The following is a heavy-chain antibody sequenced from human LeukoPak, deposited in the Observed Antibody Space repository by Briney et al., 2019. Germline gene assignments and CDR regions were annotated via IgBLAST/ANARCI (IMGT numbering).Heavy chain of an antibody. J-gene: IGHJ4*02. V-gene: IGHV3-30-3*01. CDR1: GFTFSSYA. Sequence: QPGRSLRLSCAASGFTFSSYAMHWVRQAPGKGLEWVAVISYDGSNKYYADSVKGRFTISRDNSKNTLYLQMNSLRTEDTAVYYCARVKGGIAAAGNYFDYWGQGTLVTVSS. D-gene: IGHD6-13*01. CDR3: ARVKGGIAAAGNYFDY. CDR2: ISYDGSNK.